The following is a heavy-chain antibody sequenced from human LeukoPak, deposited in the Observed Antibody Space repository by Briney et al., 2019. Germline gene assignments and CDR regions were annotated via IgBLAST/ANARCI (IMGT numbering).Heavy chain of an antibody. D-gene: IGHD2-15*01. Sequence: PGGSLRLSCAASGFTFSNYWMHWVRQAPGKGLVWVSRIYSAGSSTNYADSVKGRFTISRDNAKNTLYLQLNSLRAEDTAVYYCARDGSVGSCLYWGQGTLVTVSA. J-gene: IGHJ4*02. CDR2: IYSAGSST. CDR3: ARDGSVGSCLY. V-gene: IGHV3-74*01. CDR1: GFTFSNYW.